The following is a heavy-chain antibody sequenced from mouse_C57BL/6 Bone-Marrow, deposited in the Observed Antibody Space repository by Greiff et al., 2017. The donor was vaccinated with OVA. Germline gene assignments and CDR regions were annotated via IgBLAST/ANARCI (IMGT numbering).Heavy chain of an antibody. CDR3: ARNFGDGHYVDWFAD. J-gene: IGHJ3*01. Sequence: QVQLKESGPGLVQPSQSLSITCTVSGFSLTSYGVHWVRQSPGKGLEWLGVIWSGGSTDYNAAFISRLSISKDNSKSQVFFKMNSLQADDTAIYYGARNFGDGHYVDWFADWGQGTLVTVSA. D-gene: IGHD2-3*01. V-gene: IGHV2-2*01. CDR1: GFSLTSYG. CDR2: IWSGGST.